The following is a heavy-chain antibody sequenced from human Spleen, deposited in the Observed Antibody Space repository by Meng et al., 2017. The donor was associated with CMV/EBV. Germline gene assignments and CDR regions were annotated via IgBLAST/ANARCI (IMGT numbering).Heavy chain of an antibody. CDR1: GFTFSSYS. CDR2: VSTSSNYI. V-gene: IGHV3-21*01. D-gene: IGHD3-10*01. CDR3: ARDGVGESDSMYYYYGMDV. J-gene: IGHJ6*02. Sequence: GESLKISCAASGFTFSSYSMNWVRQAPGKGLEWLSSVSTSSNYIDYADSVKGRFTISRDNAKNSLYLQMYSLRAEDTAVYYCARDGVGESDSMYYYYGMDVWGQGTTVTVSS.